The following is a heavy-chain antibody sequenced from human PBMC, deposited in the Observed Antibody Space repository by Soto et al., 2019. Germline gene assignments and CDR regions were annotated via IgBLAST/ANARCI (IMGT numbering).Heavy chain of an antibody. Sequence: PGGSLRLSCAASGFILSSYGMHWVRQAPGKGLERVAIIWSDGSTKYYADSVKGRFTISRDNSKNTLYLQINSLRDEDTAVYYCAREVAVGGVPPGGAFQIWGQGTMVTVSS. CDR3: AREVAVGGVPPGGAFQI. CDR2: IWSDGSTK. D-gene: IGHD6-19*01. V-gene: IGHV3-33*01. CDR1: GFILSSYG. J-gene: IGHJ3*02.